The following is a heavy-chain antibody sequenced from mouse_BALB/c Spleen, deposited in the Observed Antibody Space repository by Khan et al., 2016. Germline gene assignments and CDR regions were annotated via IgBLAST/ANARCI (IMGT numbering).Heavy chain of an antibody. Sequence: LVQTGASVKISCKASGYSFTGYYMHWVKQSHGKSLELIGYITSYNGATSYNQKFKGKATFTVDTSSSTAYMQLTSLTSEDSAGYYGEGPDGSRYVRFAYWGQGTLVTVSA. CDR3: EGPDGSRYVRFAY. D-gene: IGHD1-1*01. CDR2: ITSYNGAT. J-gene: IGHJ3*01. V-gene: IGHV1S34*01. CDR1: GYSFTGYY.